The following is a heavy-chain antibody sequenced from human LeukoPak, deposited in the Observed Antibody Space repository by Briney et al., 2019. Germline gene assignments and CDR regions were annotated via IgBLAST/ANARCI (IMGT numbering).Heavy chain of an antibody. D-gene: IGHD7-27*01. CDR2: VYGSGST. CDR3: ARENWVFDY. V-gene: IGHV4-38-2*02. CDR1: GYSISSGYH. J-gene: IGHJ4*02. Sequence: KPSETLSLTCVVSGYSISSGYHWGWIRPPPGEGREWIGIVYGSGSTYYNPSLKRRVTISGDTSKNQISLKVRSVTAADTAVYYCARENWVFDYWGQGILVTVSS.